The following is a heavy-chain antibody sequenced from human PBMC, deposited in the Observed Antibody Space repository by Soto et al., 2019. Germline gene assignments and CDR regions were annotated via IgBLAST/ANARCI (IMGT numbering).Heavy chain of an antibody. J-gene: IGHJ4*02. V-gene: IGHV4-31*03. CDR3: ARTIAVAGIFDY. CDR2: IYYSGST. D-gene: IGHD6-19*01. Sequence: QVQLQESGPGLVKPSQTLSLTCTVSGGSISSGGYYWSWIRQHPGKGLEWIGYIYYSGSTYYNPSLKRRVTISVDTSKNQCSLKLSSVTAADTAVYYCARTIAVAGIFDYWCQGTLVTVSS. CDR1: GGSISSGGYY.